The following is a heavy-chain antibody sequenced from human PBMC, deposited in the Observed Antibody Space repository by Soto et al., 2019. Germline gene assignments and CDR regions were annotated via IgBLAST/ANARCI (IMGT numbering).Heavy chain of an antibody. J-gene: IGHJ6*02. Sequence: AQLVQSGAEVTKPGSSVKVSCRASGATFRSYAFTWVRQAPGHGREWMGGISPIFGSTIYARQFQGRVTITADDSASTAYMELNGLRSEDKAVYYCAGDYGVYDWYGMDVWGQGTTVTVSS. V-gene: IGHV1-69*01. CDR2: ISPIFGST. CDR1: GATFRSYA. CDR3: AGDYGVYDWYGMDV. D-gene: IGHD4-17*01.